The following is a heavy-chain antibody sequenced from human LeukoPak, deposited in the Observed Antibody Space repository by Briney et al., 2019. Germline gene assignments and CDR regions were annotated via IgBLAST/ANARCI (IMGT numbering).Heavy chain of an antibody. CDR2: IYYSGST. J-gene: IGHJ4*02. Sequence: SETLSLTCTVSGGSISSSSYYWGWVRQPPGKGLEWIGSIYYSGSTYYNPSLKSRLTISVDTSKNQFSLKLSSVTAADTAVYYCAREGSTNPADYWGQGTLVTVSS. CDR1: GGSISSSSYY. CDR3: AREGSTNPADY. V-gene: IGHV4-39*07.